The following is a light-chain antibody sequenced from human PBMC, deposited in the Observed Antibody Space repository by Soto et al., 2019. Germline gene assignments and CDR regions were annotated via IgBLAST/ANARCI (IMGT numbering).Light chain of an antibody. CDR2: GTS. CDR1: QGTSSS. V-gene: IGKV1-9*01. J-gene: IGKJ4*01. Sequence: DIPLTQSPSFLSASVGDRVTITCRASQGTSSSLAWYQQKPGKAPNLLIYGTSTLRSGVPSRFSGSGSGTEFTITISSLQPEDFATYYCQQLNGDELTFGGGTKVEIK. CDR3: QQLNGDELT.